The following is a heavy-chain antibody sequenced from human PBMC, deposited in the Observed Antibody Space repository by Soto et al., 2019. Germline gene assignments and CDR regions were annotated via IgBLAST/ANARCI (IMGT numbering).Heavy chain of an antibody. CDR3: ASGDRGAFDL. Sequence: EVQLVESGGGLVQPGESLRLSCAASGFTFDYYWMHWVRQAPGKGLVWVSRIYSDGTSTTYADSVKGRFTISRDNAKNTLSLQMNSLRAEDTAVYYCASGDRGAFDLWGQGTVVTVSS. D-gene: IGHD3-10*01. V-gene: IGHV3-74*01. CDR1: GFTFDYYW. CDR2: IYSDGTST. J-gene: IGHJ3*01.